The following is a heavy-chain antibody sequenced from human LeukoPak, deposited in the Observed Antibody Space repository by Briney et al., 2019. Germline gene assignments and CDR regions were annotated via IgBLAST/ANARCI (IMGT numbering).Heavy chain of an antibody. Sequence: GGSLRLSCAASGFTFSSYAIHWVRQAPGKGLEWVAVISYDGSNKYYADSVKGRFTISRDNSKNTLYLQMNSLRAEDTAVYYCARQKWDSFDYWGQGTLVTVSS. J-gene: IGHJ4*02. CDR3: ARQKWDSFDY. CDR1: GFTFSSYA. CDR2: ISYDGSNK. D-gene: IGHD1-26*01. V-gene: IGHV3-30-3*01.